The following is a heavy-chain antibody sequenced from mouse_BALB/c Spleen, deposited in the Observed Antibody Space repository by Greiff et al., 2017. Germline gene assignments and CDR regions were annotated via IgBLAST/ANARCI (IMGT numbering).Heavy chain of an antibody. CDR3: ARGYYDYDGAMDY. V-gene: IGHV5-9-4*01. Sequence: EVKLEESGGGLVKPGGSLKLSCAASGFTFSSYAMSWVRQSPEKRLEWVAEISSGGSYTYYPDTVTGRFTISRDNAKNTLYLEMSSLRSEDTAMYYCARGYYDYDGAMDYWGQGTSVTVSS. CDR1: GFTFSSYA. D-gene: IGHD2-4*01. J-gene: IGHJ4*01. CDR2: ISSGGSYT.